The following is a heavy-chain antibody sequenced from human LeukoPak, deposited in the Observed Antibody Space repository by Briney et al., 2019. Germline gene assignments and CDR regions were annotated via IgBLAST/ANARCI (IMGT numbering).Heavy chain of an antibody. CDR2: IKQDGSEK. D-gene: IGHD5-12*01. J-gene: IGHJ4*02. V-gene: IGHV3-7*03. Sequence: GGSLRLSCAASGFTFSIYWMSWVRQAPGKGLEWVANIKQDGSEKYYVDSVKGRFTISRDNAKNSLYLQMNSLRAEDTALYYCAINGGGDSGYGNFDYWGQGTLVTVSS. CDR3: AINGGGDSGYGNFDY. CDR1: GFTFSIYW.